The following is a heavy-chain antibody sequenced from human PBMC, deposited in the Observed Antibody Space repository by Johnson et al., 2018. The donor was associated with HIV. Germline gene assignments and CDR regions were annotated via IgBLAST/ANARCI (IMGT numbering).Heavy chain of an antibody. Sequence: QEQLVESGGGLVQPGGSLRLSCGASGFTFSDYYMTWMRQAPGKGLEWVSYISSSGSTIYYADSVKGRFTISRDNAKNSLYLQMNSLRAEDTAVYYCARIPGSGWEHDAFDIWGQGTMVTVSS. J-gene: IGHJ3*02. D-gene: IGHD6-19*01. CDR3: ARIPGSGWEHDAFDI. CDR2: ISSSGSTI. CDR1: GFTFSDYY. V-gene: IGHV3-11*04.